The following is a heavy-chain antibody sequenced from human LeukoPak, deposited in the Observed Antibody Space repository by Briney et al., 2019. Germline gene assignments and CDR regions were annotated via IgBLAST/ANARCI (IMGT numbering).Heavy chain of an antibody. V-gene: IGHV4-39*07. CDR3: ARGTDTVTQSQDAFDI. J-gene: IGHJ3*02. D-gene: IGHD4-17*01. CDR2: IYYSGST. Sequence: PSETLSLTCTVSGGSISSSSYYWGWIRQPPGKGLEWIGSIYYSGSTYYNPSLKSRVTISVDTSKNQFSLKLSSVTAADTAVYYCARGTDTVTQSQDAFDIWGQGTMVTVSS. CDR1: GGSISSSSYY.